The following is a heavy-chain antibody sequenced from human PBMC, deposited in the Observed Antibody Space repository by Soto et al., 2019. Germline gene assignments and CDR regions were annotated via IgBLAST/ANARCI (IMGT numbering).Heavy chain of an antibody. CDR3: AKEGGPGVAVAGILGHAFDI. CDR1: GFTFDDYA. D-gene: IGHD6-19*01. V-gene: IGHV3-9*01. J-gene: IGHJ3*02. Sequence: GGSLRLSCAASGFTFDDYAMHWVRQAPGKGLEWVSGISWNSGSIGYADSVKGRFTISRDNAKNSLYLQMNSLRAEDTALYYCAKEGGPGVAVAGILGHAFDIWGQGTMVTVSS. CDR2: ISWNSGSI.